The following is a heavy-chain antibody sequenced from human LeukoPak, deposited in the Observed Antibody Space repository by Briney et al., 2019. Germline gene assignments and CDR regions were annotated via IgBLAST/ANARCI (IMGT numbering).Heavy chain of an antibody. D-gene: IGHD5-24*01. V-gene: IGHV3-30*04. J-gene: IGHJ4*02. CDR3: TRVGYIDEGIDY. CDR2: ILYDGSNK. CDR1: GFTFSSYA. Sequence: GGSLRLSCAASGFTFSSYAMHWVRQAPGKGLEWVAVILYDGSNKYYADSVKGRFTISRDNAKNSLYLQMNSLRAEDTAIYYCTRVGYIDEGIDYWGQGTLVTVSS.